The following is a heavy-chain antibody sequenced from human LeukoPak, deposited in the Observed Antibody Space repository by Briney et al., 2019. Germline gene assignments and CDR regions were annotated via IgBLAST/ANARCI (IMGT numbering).Heavy chain of an antibody. CDR2: IYYSGST. Sequence: SSETLSLTCTVSGGSIRSGDYYWSWIRQPPGKGLEWIGYIYYSGSTYYSPSLKSRVTISVDTSKNQFSLKLTSVTAADTAVYYCARDGSVTTNWFDPWGQGTLVTVSS. D-gene: IGHD4-17*01. J-gene: IGHJ5*02. CDR3: ARDGSVTTNWFDP. V-gene: IGHV4-30-4*01. CDR1: GGSIRSGDYY.